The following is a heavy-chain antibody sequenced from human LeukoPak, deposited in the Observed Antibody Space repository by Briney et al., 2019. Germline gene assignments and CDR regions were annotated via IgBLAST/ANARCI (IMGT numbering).Heavy chain of an antibody. D-gene: IGHD4-17*01. Sequence: PGGSLRLSCAASGFTFSSYAMHWVRQAPGKGLEWVAVISYDGSNKYYADSVKGRFTISRDNSKNTLYLQMNSLRAEDTAVYYCARIYGGYGGVLDYWGQGTLVTVSS. J-gene: IGHJ4*02. CDR2: ISYDGSNK. CDR1: GFTFSSYA. V-gene: IGHV3-30*04. CDR3: ARIYGGYGGVLDY.